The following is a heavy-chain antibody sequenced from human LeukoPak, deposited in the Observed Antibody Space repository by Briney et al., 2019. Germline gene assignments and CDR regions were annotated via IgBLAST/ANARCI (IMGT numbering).Heavy chain of an antibody. CDR2: ISGSGGNT. CDR1: GFTFSSYG. Sequence: PGGSLRLSCAASGFTFSSYGMSWVRQAPGKGLEWVSGISGSGGNTYYADSVKGRFTISRDNSKNTLYLQMNSLRAEDTAVYYCARGVRIAVAGNIDYWGQGTLVTVSS. V-gene: IGHV3-23*01. J-gene: IGHJ4*02. CDR3: ARGVRIAVAGNIDY. D-gene: IGHD6-19*01.